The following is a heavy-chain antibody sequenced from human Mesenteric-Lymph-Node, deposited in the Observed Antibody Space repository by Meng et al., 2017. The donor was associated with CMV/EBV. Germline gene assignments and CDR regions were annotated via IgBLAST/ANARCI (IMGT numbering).Heavy chain of an antibody. Sequence: CKDSGYTFTGYYMHWVRQAPGQGLEWMGRINPNSGGTNYAQKFQGRVTMTRDTSISTAYMELSRLRSDDTAVYYCARDIGFSSSHNNGWGQGTLVTVSS. CDR1: GYTFTGYY. D-gene: IGHD6-13*01. CDR2: INPNSGGT. V-gene: IGHV1-2*06. CDR3: ARDIGFSSSHNNG. J-gene: IGHJ4*02.